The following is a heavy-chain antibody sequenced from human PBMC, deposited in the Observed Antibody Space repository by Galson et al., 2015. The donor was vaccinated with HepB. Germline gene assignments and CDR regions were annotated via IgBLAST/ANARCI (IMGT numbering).Heavy chain of an antibody. CDR2: IYWNDDK. J-gene: IGHJ5*02. CDR3: AHIPLGYRSSTSCYTFSPKNINWFDP. D-gene: IGHD2-2*02. CDR1: GFSLSTSGVG. Sequence: PALVKPTQTLTLTCTFSGFSLSTSGVGVGWIRQPPGKALEWLALIYWNDDKRYSPSLKSRLTITKDTSKNQVVLTMTNMDPVDTATYYCAHIPLGYRSSTSCYTFSPKNINWFDPWGQGTLVTVSS. V-gene: IGHV2-5*01.